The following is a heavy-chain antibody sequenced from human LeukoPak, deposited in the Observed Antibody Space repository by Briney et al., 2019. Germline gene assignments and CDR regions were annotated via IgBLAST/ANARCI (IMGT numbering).Heavy chain of an antibody. CDR1: GGTFSSYA. CDR2: IIPIFGTA. D-gene: IGHD6-19*01. J-gene: IGHJ3*02. CDR3: AREESSGWYRGPNAFDI. V-gene: IGHV1-69*06. Sequence: SVKVSCKASGGTFSSYAISWVRQAPGQGLEWMGGIIPIFGTANYAQKFQGRVTITADKSTSTAYMELSSLSSEDTAVYYCAREESSGWYRGPNAFDIWGQGTMVTVSS.